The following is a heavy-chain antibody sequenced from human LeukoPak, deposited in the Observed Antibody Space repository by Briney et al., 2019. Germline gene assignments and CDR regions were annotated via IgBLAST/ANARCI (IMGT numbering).Heavy chain of an antibody. CDR3: ARAYYDSSGLRDAFDI. CDR1: GFTFSTYD. CDR2: ISGSGGST. V-gene: IGHV3-23*01. J-gene: IGHJ3*02. D-gene: IGHD3-22*01. Sequence: GGSLRLSCAASGFTFSTYDMSWVRQAPGKGLEWVSAISGSGGSTFYADSVKGRFTISRDNAKNSLYLQMNSLRAEDTALYYCARAYYDSSGLRDAFDIWGQGTMVTVSS.